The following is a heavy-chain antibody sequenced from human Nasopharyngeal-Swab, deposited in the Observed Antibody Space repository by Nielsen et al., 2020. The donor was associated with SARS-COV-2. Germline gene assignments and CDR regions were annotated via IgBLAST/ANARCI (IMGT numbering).Heavy chain of an antibody. Sequence: SETLSLTCTVPGGPASSGSYYWSWIRQPPGKGLERIGYIYYSGSTNYNPSLKSRVTIPVDTSKNQFSLKLSSVTAADTAVYYCARDHYGSGSPSMDVWGQGTTVTVSS. CDR3: ARDHYGSGSPSMDV. CDR1: GGPASSGSYY. J-gene: IGHJ6*02. D-gene: IGHD3-10*01. CDR2: IYYSGST. V-gene: IGHV4-61*01.